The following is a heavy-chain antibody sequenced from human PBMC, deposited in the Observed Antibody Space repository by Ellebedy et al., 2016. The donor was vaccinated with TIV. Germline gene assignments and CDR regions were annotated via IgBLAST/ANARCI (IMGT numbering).Heavy chain of an antibody. CDR2: FDPEDGET. J-gene: IGHJ6*02. D-gene: IGHD4-17*01. Sequence: ASVKVSXXVSGYTLTELSMHWVRQAPGKGLEWMGGFDPEDGETIYAQKFQGRVTMTEDTSTDTAYMELSSLRSEDTAVYYCATDGDYALGGYYYYGMDVWGQGTTVTVSS. CDR1: GYTLTELS. CDR3: ATDGDYALGGYYYYGMDV. V-gene: IGHV1-24*01.